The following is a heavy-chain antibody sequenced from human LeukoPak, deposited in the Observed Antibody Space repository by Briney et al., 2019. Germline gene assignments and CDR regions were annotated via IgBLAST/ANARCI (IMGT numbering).Heavy chain of an antibody. V-gene: IGHV4-61*01. CDR2: IYYTGST. CDR3: ARRGGSGRSFDY. D-gene: IGHD3-10*01. J-gene: IGHJ4*02. Sequence: TETLSLTCTVSGGSVSSGTYYWSWTRQPPGKGLEWIGYIYYTGSTNYNPSLKSRLTISVDTSKNQFSLKLSSVTAADTAVYYCARRGGSGRSFDYWGQGTLVTVSS. CDR1: GGSVSSGTYY.